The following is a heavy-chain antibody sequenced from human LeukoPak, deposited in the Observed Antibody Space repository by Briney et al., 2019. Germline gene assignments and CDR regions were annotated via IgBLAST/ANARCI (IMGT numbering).Heavy chain of an antibody. J-gene: IGHJ4*02. V-gene: IGHV3-23*01. CDR3: AREEGY. CDR1: GFEFNVYG. Sequence: GGTLRLSCAASGFEFNVYGMNWVRQAPGKGLEWVSSISGRGDTTSYADSVKGRFTISRDNSKNTLYLQMNSLRAEDTAVYYCAREEGYWGQGTLVTVSS. CDR2: ISGRGDTT.